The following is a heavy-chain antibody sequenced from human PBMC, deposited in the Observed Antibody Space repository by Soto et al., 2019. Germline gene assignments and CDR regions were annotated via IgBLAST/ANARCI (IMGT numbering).Heavy chain of an antibody. D-gene: IGHD6-13*01. CDR2: IYYSGST. J-gene: IGHJ5*02. CDR3: AREVDSSSWANWFDP. CDR1: GGSISSYY. Sequence: PSETLSLTCTVSGGSISSYYWIWIRQPPGKGLEWIGYIYYSGSTNYNPSLKSRVTISVDTSKNQFSLKLSSVTAADTAVYYCAREVDSSSWANWFDPWGQGTLVTVSS. V-gene: IGHV4-59*01.